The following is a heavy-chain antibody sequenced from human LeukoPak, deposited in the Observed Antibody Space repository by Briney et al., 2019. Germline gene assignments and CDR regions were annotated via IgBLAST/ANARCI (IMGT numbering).Heavy chain of an antibody. Sequence: PGGSLRLSCAASGFTFSSYEMNWVHQAPGKGLEWVSYISSSGSTIYYADSVKGRFTISRDNAKNSLYLQMNSLRAEDTAVYYCASLGLWFGEFPRDYYYYYMDVWGKGTTVTVSS. J-gene: IGHJ6*03. V-gene: IGHV3-48*03. CDR2: ISSSGSTI. CDR1: GFTFSSYE. D-gene: IGHD3-10*01. CDR3: ASLGLWFGEFPRDYYYYYMDV.